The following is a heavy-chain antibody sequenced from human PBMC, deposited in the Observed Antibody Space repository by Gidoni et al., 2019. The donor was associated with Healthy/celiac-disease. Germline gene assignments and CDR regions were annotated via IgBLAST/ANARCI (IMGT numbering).Heavy chain of an antibody. Sequence: NWVRQAPGQGLEWMGWINTNTGNPTYAQGFTGRFVFSLDTSVSTAYLQISSLKAEDTAVYYCARGLGITIFGVAKPGYGMDVWGQGTTVTVSS. CDR2: INTNTGNP. CDR3: ARGLGITIFGVAKPGYGMDV. J-gene: IGHJ6*02. D-gene: IGHD3-3*01. V-gene: IGHV7-4-1*02.